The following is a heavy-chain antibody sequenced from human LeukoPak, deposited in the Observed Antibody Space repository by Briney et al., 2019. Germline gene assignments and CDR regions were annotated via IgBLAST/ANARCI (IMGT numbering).Heavy chain of an antibody. CDR2: INPSGGST. CDR3: ARAHNDYGDYEGAFDI. J-gene: IGHJ3*02. V-gene: IGHV1-46*01. CDR1: GYTFTSYY. D-gene: IGHD4-17*01. Sequence: ASVKVSCKASGYTFTSYYMHWVRQAPGQGLEWMGIINPSGGSTSYAQKFQGRVTMTRDTSTSTVYMELSSLRSEDTAVYYCARAHNDYGDYEGAFDIWGQGTMVTVSS.